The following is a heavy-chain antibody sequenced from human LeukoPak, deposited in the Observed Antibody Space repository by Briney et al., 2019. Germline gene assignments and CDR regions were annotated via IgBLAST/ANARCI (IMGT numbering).Heavy chain of an antibody. D-gene: IGHD2-21*01. Sequence: PSETLSLTCTVSGGSITSYYWSWIRQPPGKGLEWIGSIYYSGSTYYNPSLKSRVTISVDTSKNQFSLKLSSVTAADTAVYYCARDPRSLWSFGPNYYFDYWGQGTLVTVSS. V-gene: IGHV4-39*07. CDR2: IYYSGST. J-gene: IGHJ4*02. CDR1: GGSITSYY. CDR3: ARDPRSLWSFGPNYYFDY.